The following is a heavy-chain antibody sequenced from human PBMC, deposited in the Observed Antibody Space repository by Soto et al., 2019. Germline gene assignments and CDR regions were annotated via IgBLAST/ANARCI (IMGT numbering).Heavy chain of an antibody. V-gene: IGHV1-69*06. Sequence: QVQLVQSGAEVKKPGSSVKVSCKASGGTFSSYAISWVRQAPGQGLEWMGGIIPIFGTANYAQKFQGRVTITADKSTSTAYMELSSLRSEDTAVYYCAGGGPCGGDCYQPSGDWGQGTLVTVSS. CDR1: GGTFSSYA. D-gene: IGHD2-21*02. J-gene: IGHJ4*02. CDR3: AGGGPCGGDCYQPSGD. CDR2: IIPIFGTA.